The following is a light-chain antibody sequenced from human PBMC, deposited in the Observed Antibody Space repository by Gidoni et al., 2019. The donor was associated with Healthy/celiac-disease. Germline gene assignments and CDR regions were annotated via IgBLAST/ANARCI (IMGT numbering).Light chain of an antibody. CDR1: QSLSYSSDNKNF. CDR2: WAS. V-gene: IGKV4-1*01. CDR3: QQYFTTPPT. Sequence: DIVLTPSPDSLALSLGETATINCTSSQSLSYSSDNKNFLAWYQQRPGQPPRLLVYWASTRKSGVPDRFSGSGSGTEFTLTISSLQAEDAAVYYCQQYFTTPPTFGQGTKVEV. J-gene: IGKJ1*01.